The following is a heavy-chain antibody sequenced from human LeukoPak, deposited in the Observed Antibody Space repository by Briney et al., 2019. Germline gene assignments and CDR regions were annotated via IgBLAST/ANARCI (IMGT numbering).Heavy chain of an antibody. D-gene: IGHD5-12*01. CDR2: IIPIFGTA. J-gene: IGHJ4*02. Sequence: GASVKVSCKASGYTFTSNDINWVRQAPGQGLEWMGGIIPIFGTANYAQKFQGRVTITADKSTSTAYMELSSLRSEDTAVYYCAREVVFRGYDFDYWGQGTLVTVSS. V-gene: IGHV1-69*06. CDR1: GYTFTSND. CDR3: AREVVFRGYDFDY.